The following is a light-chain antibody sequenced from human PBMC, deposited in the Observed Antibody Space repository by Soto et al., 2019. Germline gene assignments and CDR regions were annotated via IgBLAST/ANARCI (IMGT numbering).Light chain of an antibody. CDR3: QQYYSTPQT. J-gene: IGKJ1*01. CDR1: QSVLYSSNNKNY. Sequence: DIVMTQSPNSLAVSLGERATINCKSSQSVLYSSNNKNYLAWHQQKPGQPPKLLIYWASTHESGVPDRFSGSGSGTDFTLTISSLQAEDVAVYYCQQYYSTPQTFGQGTKVEIK. CDR2: WAS. V-gene: IGKV4-1*01.